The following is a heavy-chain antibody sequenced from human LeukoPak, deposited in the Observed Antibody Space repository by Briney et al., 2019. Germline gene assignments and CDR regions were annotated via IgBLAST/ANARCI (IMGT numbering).Heavy chain of an antibody. V-gene: IGHV4-4*07. CDR1: GGSISSYY. D-gene: IGHD3-22*01. J-gene: IGHJ3*02. CDR2: ISTSGST. Sequence: SGTLSLTCTVSGGSISSYYWSWIRQPAGKGLEWIGRISTSGSTNYNPSLKSRVTMSVDTSNNQFSLKLSSVTAADTAVYYCARVSHYYDSSGYYYVRAFDIWGQGTMVTVSS. CDR3: ARVSHYYDSSGYYYVRAFDI.